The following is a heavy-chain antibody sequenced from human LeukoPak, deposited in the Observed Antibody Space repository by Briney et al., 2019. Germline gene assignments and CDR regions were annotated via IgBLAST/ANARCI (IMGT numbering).Heavy chain of an antibody. CDR3: ASVGYCGGDCYDNWFDP. V-gene: IGHV1-2*02. CDR1: VYTFTGYY. CDR2: IKPNSGGT. Sequence: ASVKVSCKASVYTFTGYYMHWVRQAPGQGLEWMGWIKPNSGGTNYAQKFQGRVTMTRDTSISTAYMELSRLRSDDTAVYYCASVGYCGGDCYDNWFDPWGQGTLVTVSS. J-gene: IGHJ5*02. D-gene: IGHD2-21*02.